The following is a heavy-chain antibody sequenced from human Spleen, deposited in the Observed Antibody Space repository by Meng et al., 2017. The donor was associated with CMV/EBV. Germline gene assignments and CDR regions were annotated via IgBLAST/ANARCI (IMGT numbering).Heavy chain of an antibody. CDR3: AKDSGLYDFWSGYYAYYYYYGMDV. CDR1: GFTVSNNY. D-gene: IGHD3-3*01. CDR2: IYSGGSST. V-gene: IGHV3-23*03. Sequence: GESLKISCAASGFTVSNNYMSWVRQAPGKGLEWVSVIYSGGSSTYYADSVKGRFTISRDNSKNTLYLQMNSLRAEDTAVYYCAKDSGLYDFWSGYYAYYYYYGMDVWGQGTTVTVSS. J-gene: IGHJ6*02.